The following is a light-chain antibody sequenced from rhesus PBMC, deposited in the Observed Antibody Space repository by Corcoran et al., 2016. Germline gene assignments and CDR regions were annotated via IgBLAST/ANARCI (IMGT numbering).Light chain of an antibody. CDR2: AAS. V-gene: IGKV1-18*01. CDR1: QGVSRW. Sequence: DIQMTQSPSSLSASVGDKVTITCRASQGVSRWLAWYQQKPGKAPKLLVYAASSLQSGVPSRFNGSGSGTDYPLTISSLQPEDFASYYCQQGYKIPWTFGQGTKVEI. J-gene: IGKJ1*01. CDR3: QQGYKIPWT.